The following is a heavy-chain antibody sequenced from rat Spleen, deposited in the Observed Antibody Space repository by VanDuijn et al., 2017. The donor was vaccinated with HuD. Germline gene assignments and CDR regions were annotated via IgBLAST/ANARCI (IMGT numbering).Heavy chain of an antibody. CDR3: TRGEITTNFDY. CDR2: ISPRGGST. D-gene: IGHD1-10*01. CDR1: GFTFSNYG. Sequence: EVQLVESDGGLVQPGRSLKLSCAASGFTFSNYGMHWIRQAPTKGLEWVASISPRGGSTYYRDSVKGRFTISRDNAKSTLYLQMNSLRSEDTATYYCTRGEITTNFDYWGQGVMVTVSP. V-gene: IGHV5-19*01. J-gene: IGHJ2*01.